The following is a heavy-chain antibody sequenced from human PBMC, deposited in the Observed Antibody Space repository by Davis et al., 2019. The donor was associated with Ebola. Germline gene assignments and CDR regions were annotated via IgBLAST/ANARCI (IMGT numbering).Heavy chain of an antibody. J-gene: IGHJ6*01. CDR1: GYSFTSYW. Sequence: GESLKISCKGSGYSFTSYWIGWVRQMPGKGLEWMGIIYPGDSDTRYSPSFQGQVTVSADTSNTTAYLEWSSLKASDSAIYYCARGSGGLYHYYYNGLDVWGQGTTVTVSS. D-gene: IGHD2-15*01. V-gene: IGHV5-51*01. CDR2: IYPGDSDT. CDR3: ARGSGGLYHYYYNGLDV.